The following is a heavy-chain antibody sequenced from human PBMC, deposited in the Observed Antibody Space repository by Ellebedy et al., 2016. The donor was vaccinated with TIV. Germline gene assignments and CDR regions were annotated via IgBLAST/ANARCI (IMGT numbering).Heavy chain of an antibody. CDR3: AGQYCSSTSCYDAFDI. D-gene: IGHD2-2*01. V-gene: IGHV3-7*03. CDR1: GFTFSSYW. J-gene: IGHJ3*02. CDR2: IKQDGSEK. Sequence: PGGSLRLSCAASGFTFSSYWMSWVRQAPGKGLEWVANIKQDGSEKYYVDSVKGRFTISRDNAKNSLYLQMNSLRAEDTAVYYCAGQYCSSTSCYDAFDIWGQGTMVTVSS.